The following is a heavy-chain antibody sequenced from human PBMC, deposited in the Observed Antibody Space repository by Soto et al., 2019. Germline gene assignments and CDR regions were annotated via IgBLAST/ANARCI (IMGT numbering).Heavy chain of an antibody. V-gene: IGHV1-69*13. CDR2: IIPIFGTA. J-gene: IGHJ4*02. CDR3: ARHTGGYDISYFDY. D-gene: IGHD5-12*01. CDR1: GGTFSSYA. Sequence: ASVKVSCKASGGTFSSYAISWVRQAPGQGLEWMGGIIPIFGTANYAQKFQGRVTITADESTSTAYMELSSLRSEDTAVYYCARHTGGYDISYFDYWGQGTLVTVSS.